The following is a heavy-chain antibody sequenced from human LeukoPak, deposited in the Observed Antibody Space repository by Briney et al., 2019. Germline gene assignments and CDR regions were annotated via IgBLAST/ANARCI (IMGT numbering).Heavy chain of an antibody. Sequence: SETLSLTCTVSGGSISSSSYYWGWIRQPPGKGLEWIGSIYYSGSTYYNPSLKSRVTISVDTSKNQFSLKLSSVTAADTAVYYCARMGSVFCPLNCPPHLVYFQHWSQGTLVTVSS. CDR3: ARMGSVFCPLNCPPHLVYFQH. V-gene: IGHV4-39*07. D-gene: IGHD3-9*01. CDR2: IYYSGST. CDR1: GGSISSSSYY. J-gene: IGHJ1*01.